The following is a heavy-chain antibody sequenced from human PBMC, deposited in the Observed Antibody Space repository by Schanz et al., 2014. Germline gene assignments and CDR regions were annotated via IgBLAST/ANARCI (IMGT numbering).Heavy chain of an antibody. D-gene: IGHD3-10*01. V-gene: IGHV3-9*01. J-gene: IGHJ6*03. CDR1: GFTFRGYA. CDR2: IPWNGAAI. CDR3: AKGSRSGSKDMDV. Sequence: EVQLAESGGGLVQPGGSLRLSCAASGFTFRGYAMSWVRQAPGKGLEWVSNIPWNGAAIGYAGSVRGRFTISRDSAKNSLYLQMNSLRPEDTALYYCAKGSRSGSKDMDVWGKGTTVTVSS.